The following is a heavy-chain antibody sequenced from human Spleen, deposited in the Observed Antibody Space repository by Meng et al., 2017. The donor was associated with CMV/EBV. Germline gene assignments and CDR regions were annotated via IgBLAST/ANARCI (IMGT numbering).Heavy chain of an antibody. D-gene: IGHD3-3*01. CDR1: GFTFSEYY. CDR2: ISISGSII. V-gene: IGHV3-11*01. CDR3: AKNDFWDRGGMDV. J-gene: IGHJ6*02. Sequence: GESLKISCAASGFTFSEYYMSWIRQAPGKGLQWVAYISISGSIIHYADSVKGRFTISRDNSKNTLYLEMNSLRAEDTAVYYCAKNDFWDRGGMDVWGQGTTVTVSS.